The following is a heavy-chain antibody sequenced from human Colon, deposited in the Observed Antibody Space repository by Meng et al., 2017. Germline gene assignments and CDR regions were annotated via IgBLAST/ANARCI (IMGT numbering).Heavy chain of an antibody. V-gene: IGHV4-34*01. J-gene: IGHJ4*02. Sequence: QVLQQQWGAGLLTPSEPLTLSCAVHGGSFSGYYWSRIRQRAGKGLEWIGEINHSGSTNSNPSRKSRVTISVDTSKNQLSLKLSSVTAADTAVYYCARGLFDYWGQGTLVTVSS. CDR2: INHSGST. CDR3: ARGLFDY. CDR1: GGSFSGYY.